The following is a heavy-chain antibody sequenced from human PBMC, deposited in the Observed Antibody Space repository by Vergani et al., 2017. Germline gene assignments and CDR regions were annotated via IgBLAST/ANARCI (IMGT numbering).Heavy chain of an antibody. CDR2: ITSSSSYI. J-gene: IGHJ4*02. CDR3: ARVVRRPSDYFDY. CDR1: GVTFSSYT. D-gene: IGHD3-10*01. Sequence: EVQLVGSGGGLVKPGGSLRLSCAASGVTFSSYTMSWVRQAPGKGLEWVSSITSSSSYIYYADSVKGRFTISRDNAKNSLYLQMNSLRAEDTAVYNCARVVRRPSDYFDYWGQGTLVTVSS. V-gene: IGHV3-21*01.